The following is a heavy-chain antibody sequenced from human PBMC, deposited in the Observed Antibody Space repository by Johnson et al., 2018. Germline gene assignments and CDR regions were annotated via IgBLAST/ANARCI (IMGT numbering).Heavy chain of an antibody. J-gene: IGHJ6*02. Sequence: VQLVESGGGVVQPGRSLRLSCAASGFTFSSYGMHWVRQAPGKGLEWVSRVNNDGSSTSYADSVKGRFTISRDNAKNTLYLQMNSLRAEDTAVYYCARDGATPNYDGMDVWGQGTTVTVSS. D-gene: IGHD1-26*01. CDR1: GFTFSSYG. V-gene: IGHV3-74*01. CDR3: ARDGATPNYDGMDV. CDR2: VNNDGSST.